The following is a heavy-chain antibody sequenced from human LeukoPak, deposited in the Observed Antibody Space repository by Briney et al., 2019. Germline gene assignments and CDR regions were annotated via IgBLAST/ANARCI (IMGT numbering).Heavy chain of an antibody. Sequence: SGGSLRLSCAASGFTFSSYAMSWVRQAPGKGLEWVSAISGSGGSTYYADSVKGRFTISRDNSKNTLYLQMNSLRAEDTAVYYCAKVGCSSTSCYTRVSFDYWGQGTTVTVSS. CDR1: GFTFSSYA. J-gene: IGHJ4*03. CDR2: ISGSGGST. CDR3: AKVGCSSTSCYTRVSFDY. V-gene: IGHV3-23*01. D-gene: IGHD2-2*02.